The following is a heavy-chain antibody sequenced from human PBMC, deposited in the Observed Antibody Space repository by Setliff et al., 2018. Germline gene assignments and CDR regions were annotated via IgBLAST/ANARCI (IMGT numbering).Heavy chain of an antibody. J-gene: IGHJ6*02. CDR3: ARANCTNGVCYWGEYYYYGMDV. Sequence: SVKVSCKASGGTFRSYAISWVRQAPGQGLEWMGGIIPIFGTANYAQKFQGRVTITTDESTSTAYMELSSLRSEDTAVYYCARANCTNGVCYWGEYYYYGMDVWGQGTTVTVSS. CDR1: GGTFRSYA. CDR2: IIPIFGTA. D-gene: IGHD2-8*01. V-gene: IGHV1-69*05.